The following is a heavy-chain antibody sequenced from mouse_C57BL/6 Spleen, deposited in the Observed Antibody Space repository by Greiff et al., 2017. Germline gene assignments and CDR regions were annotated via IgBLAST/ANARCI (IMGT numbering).Heavy chain of an antibody. V-gene: IGHV5-4*01. CDR2: ISDGGSYT. CDR1: GFTFSSYA. Sequence: EVKVVESGGGLVKPGGSLKLSCAASGFTFSSYAMSWVRQTPEKRLEWVATISDGGSYTYYPDNVKGRFTISRDNAKNNLYLQMSHLKSEDTAMYYCARDPGYYGSSYRAYWGQGTLVTVSA. J-gene: IGHJ3*01. D-gene: IGHD1-1*01. CDR3: ARDPGYYGSSYRAY.